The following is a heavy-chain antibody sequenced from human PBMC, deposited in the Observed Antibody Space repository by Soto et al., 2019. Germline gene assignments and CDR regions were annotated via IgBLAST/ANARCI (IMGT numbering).Heavy chain of an antibody. CDR2: TYHRGST. CDR3: ARIGGYHGPLDY. CDR1: GVSISSYF. Sequence: QVQLQESGPGLVKPSETLSLTCSVSGVSISSYFWSWIRQPPGRGLEWIGYTYHRGSTNYSPSLKSRVAISLDTSENQFSLKVSSVTAADTAVYYCARIGGYHGPLDYWGQGTPVTVSS. J-gene: IGHJ4*02. D-gene: IGHD3-16*02. V-gene: IGHV4-59*01.